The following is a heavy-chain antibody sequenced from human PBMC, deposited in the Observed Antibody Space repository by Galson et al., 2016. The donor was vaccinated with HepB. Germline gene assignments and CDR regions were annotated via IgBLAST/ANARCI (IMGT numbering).Heavy chain of an antibody. D-gene: IGHD1-1*01. Sequence: SLRLSCAGSGFTFRNFWMSWVRQTPGNGLEWVANINKDGSEKYYVDSVKGRFTISRDNAKNTLYLQMSSLRAEDTAVYYCARLEDESRTQRPDYWGQGTRVTVSS. CDR2: INKDGSEK. J-gene: IGHJ4*02. CDR1: GFTFRNFW. V-gene: IGHV3-7*01. CDR3: ARLEDESRTQRPDY.